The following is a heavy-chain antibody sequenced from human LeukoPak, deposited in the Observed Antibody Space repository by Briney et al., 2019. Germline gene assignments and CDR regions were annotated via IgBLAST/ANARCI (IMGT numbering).Heavy chain of an antibody. V-gene: IGHV3-11*04. CDR3: ARDGGVYCSSTTCYPRSFDV. D-gene: IGHD2-2*01. Sequence: GGSLRLSCAASGFTFRDHYMSWIRQSPGKGLEYISYISNSGRTKYYADSVQGRFAISRDNAKNSLYLQMSSLRAEDTAIYYCARDGGVYCSSTTCYPRSFDVWGQGSLVTVSS. CDR2: ISNSGRTK. CDR1: GFTFRDHY. J-gene: IGHJ3*01.